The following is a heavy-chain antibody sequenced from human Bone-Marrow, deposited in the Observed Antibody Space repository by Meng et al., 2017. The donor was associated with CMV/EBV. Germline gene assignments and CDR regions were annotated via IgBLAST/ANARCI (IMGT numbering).Heavy chain of an antibody. V-gene: IGHV3-53*01. CDR3: ASSVDTYGRYGMDV. J-gene: IGHJ6*02. Sequence: GGFLRLSCLASGFTVSNNYMTWVRLPPGKGLDWVSVIYSGGEAFYADSVRGRFFISRDKSKNTLYLEMTSLRAEDTAVYYCASSVDTYGRYGMDVWGQGTTVAVSS. CDR2: IYSGGEA. CDR1: GFTVSNNY. D-gene: IGHD5-18*01.